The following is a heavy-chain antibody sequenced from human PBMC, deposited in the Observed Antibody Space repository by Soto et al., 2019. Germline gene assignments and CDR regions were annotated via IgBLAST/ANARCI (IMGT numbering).Heavy chain of an antibody. V-gene: IGHV1-69*01. Sequence: QVQLVKSGAEVKKPGSSVKVSCKASGGTFSSYAISWVRQAPGQGLEWMGGIIPIFGTANYAQKFQGRVTITADESTSTAYMELSSLRSEDTAVYYCARSLVYCSSTSCSNYYGMDVWGQGTTVTVSS. CDR2: IIPIFGTA. J-gene: IGHJ6*02. CDR1: GGTFSSYA. D-gene: IGHD2-2*01. CDR3: ARSLVYCSSTSCSNYYGMDV.